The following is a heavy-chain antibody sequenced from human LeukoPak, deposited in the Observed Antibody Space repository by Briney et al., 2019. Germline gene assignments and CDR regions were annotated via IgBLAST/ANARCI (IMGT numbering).Heavy chain of an antibody. CDR2: IYTRGST. V-gene: IGHV4-4*07. CDR1: GGSFSGYF. Sequence: SGTLSLTCNVSGGSFSGYFWSWIRQPAGKGLEWIGRIYTRGSTDYNPSLKSRVIMSVDTSKNQFSLNLSSVTAADTAVYYCARVGGMVRGANIDLMDVWGQGTTVTVSS. CDR3: ARVGGMVRGANIDLMDV. D-gene: IGHD3-10*01. J-gene: IGHJ6*02.